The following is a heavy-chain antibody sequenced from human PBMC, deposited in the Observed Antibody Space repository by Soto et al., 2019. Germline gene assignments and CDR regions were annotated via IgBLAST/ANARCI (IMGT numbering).Heavy chain of an antibody. CDR3: AKDYSHYV. CDR2: ISGSGGST. J-gene: IGHJ6*04. Sequence: GVLRLSCAASGFTFSSYAMSWVRQAPGKGLEWVPAISGSGGSTYYADSVKGRFTISRDNSKNTLYLQMNSLRAGDTAVYYRAKDYSHYVWXKGTTVTVSS. V-gene: IGHV3-23*01. D-gene: IGHD4-4*01. CDR1: GFTFSSYA.